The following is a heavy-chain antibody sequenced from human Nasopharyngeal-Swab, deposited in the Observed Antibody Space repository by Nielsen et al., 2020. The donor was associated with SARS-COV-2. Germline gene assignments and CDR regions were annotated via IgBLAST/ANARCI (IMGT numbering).Heavy chain of an antibody. D-gene: IGHD3-3*01. CDR1: GFTFNNYK. Sequence: GGSLRLSCAASGFTFNNYKFNWVRQAPGKGLEWVSSLSSSSSYIYYADSVKGRFTISRDNAKNSLYLQMNSLRAEDTAVYYCARDGLDYDFWSAYFMDVWGQGTTVTVSS. J-gene: IGHJ6*02. V-gene: IGHV3-21*01. CDR2: LSSSSSYI. CDR3: ARDGLDYDFWSAYFMDV.